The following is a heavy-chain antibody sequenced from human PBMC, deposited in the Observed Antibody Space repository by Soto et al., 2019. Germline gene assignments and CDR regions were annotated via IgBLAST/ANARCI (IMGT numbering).Heavy chain of an antibody. CDR2: MNPNSGNT. V-gene: IGHV1-8*01. CDR3: ARDGLIAARRASDY. J-gene: IGHJ4*02. CDR1: GYTFTSYD. Sequence: ASVKVSCKASGYTFTSYDINWVRQATGQGLEWMGWMNPNSGNTGYAQKFQGRVTMTRNTSISTAYMELSSLRSEDTAVYYCARDGLIAARRASDYWGQGTLVTVSS. D-gene: IGHD6-6*01.